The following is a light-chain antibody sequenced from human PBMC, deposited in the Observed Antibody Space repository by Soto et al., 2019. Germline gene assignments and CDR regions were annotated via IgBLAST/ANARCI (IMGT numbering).Light chain of an antibody. CDR2: AAS. V-gene: IGKV1-39*01. Sequence: IQMTRSPSSLSASVEDRVIITCRASQSISNHLNWYQQKPGKAPKLLIYAASSLQSGVPSRFSGSGSGTDFTLTISSLEPEDFALYYCQQRSNWPITFGQGTRLEIK. CDR3: QQRSNWPIT. J-gene: IGKJ5*01. CDR1: QSISNH.